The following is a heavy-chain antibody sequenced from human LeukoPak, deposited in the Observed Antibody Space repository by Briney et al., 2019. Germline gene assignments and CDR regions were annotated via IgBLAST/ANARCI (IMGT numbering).Heavy chain of an antibody. D-gene: IGHD3-3*01. CDR3: ARLGYDFWSGYYTGAPYYYYYMDV. CDR2: IYYSGST. V-gene: IGHV4-39*01. J-gene: IGHJ6*03. Sequence: SETLSLTCTVSGGSISSSSYCWGWIRQPPGKGLEWIGSIYYSGSTYYNPSLKSRVTISVDTSKNQFSLKLSSVTAADTAVYYCARLGYDFWSGYYTGAPYYYYYMDVWGKGTTVTVSS. CDR1: GGSISSSSYC.